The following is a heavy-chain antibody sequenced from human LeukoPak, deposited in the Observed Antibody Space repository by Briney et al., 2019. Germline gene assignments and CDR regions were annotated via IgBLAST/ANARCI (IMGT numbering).Heavy chain of an antibody. V-gene: IGHV3-21*01. CDR3: ARASAVAFDY. J-gene: IGHJ4*02. CDR1: GFTFSSYS. D-gene: IGHD6-19*01. Sequence: GGSLKLSCAASGFTFSSYSMNWVRQAPGKGLEWVSSISSSSSYIYYADSVKGRFTISRDNAKNSLYLQMNSLRAEDTAVYYCARASAVAFDYWGQGTLVTVSS. CDR2: ISSSSSYI.